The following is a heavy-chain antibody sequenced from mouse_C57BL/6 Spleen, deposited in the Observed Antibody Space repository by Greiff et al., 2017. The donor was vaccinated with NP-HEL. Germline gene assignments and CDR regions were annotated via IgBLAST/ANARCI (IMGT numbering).Heavy chain of an antibody. CDR3: ARDYYGSSYPYYAMDY. D-gene: IGHD1-1*01. V-gene: IGHV2-9-1*01. CDR1: GFSLTSYA. CDR2: IWTGGGT. J-gene: IGHJ4*01. Sequence: QVQLQQSGPGLVAPSQSLSITCTVSGFSLTSYAISWVRQPPGKGLEWLGVIWTGGGTNYNSALKSRLSISKDNSKSQVFLKMNSLQTDDTARYYCARDYYGSSYPYYAMDYWGQGTSVTVSS.